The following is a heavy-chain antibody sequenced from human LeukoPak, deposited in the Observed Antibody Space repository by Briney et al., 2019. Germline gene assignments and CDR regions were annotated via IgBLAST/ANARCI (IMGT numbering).Heavy chain of an antibody. D-gene: IGHD6-6*01. CDR2: IYYSGST. CDR1: GGSISSSSYY. J-gene: IGHJ3*02. V-gene: IGHV4-39*01. CDR3: ARRAPPARHDAFDI. Sequence: SETLSLTCTVSGGSISSSSYYWGWIRQPPGKGLEWIGSIYYSGSTYYNPSLKSRVTISVDTSKNQFSPKLSSVTAADTAVYYCARRAPPARHDAFDIWGQGTMVTVSS.